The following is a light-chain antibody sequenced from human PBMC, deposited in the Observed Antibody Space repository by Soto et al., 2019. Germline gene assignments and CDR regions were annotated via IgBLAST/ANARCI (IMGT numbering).Light chain of an antibody. V-gene: IGKV1-27*01. CDR1: QSISNY. CDR3: QKYNSEPRT. J-gene: IGKJ1*01. CDR2: DAS. Sequence: DIQRTQSLSSLSHTLRDRVINTCGVSQSISNYLAWYQQKPGKVPKLLIYDASSLQSGVPSRFSGSGSGTDFTLTISSLQPEDVATYYCQKYNSEPRTFGQGTKVDI.